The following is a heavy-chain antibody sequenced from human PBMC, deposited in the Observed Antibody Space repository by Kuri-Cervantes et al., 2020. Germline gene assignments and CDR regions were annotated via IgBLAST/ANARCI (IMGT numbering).Heavy chain of an antibody. Sequence: ASVKVSCKASGYTFTSYGISWVRQAPGQGLGWMGWISAYNGNTNYAQKLQGRVTMTRDTSISTAYMELSRLRSDDTAVYYCARDPQIRYYYDSSGYYYDYWGQGTLVTVSS. D-gene: IGHD3-22*01. V-gene: IGHV1-18*01. CDR2: ISAYNGNT. CDR3: ARDPQIRYYYDSSGYYYDY. CDR1: GYTFTSYG. J-gene: IGHJ4*02.